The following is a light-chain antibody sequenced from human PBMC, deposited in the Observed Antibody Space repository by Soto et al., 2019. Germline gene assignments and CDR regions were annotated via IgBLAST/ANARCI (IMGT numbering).Light chain of an antibody. V-gene: IGLV2-14*01. J-gene: IGLJ3*02. Sequence: QSALTQPASVSGSPGQTITISCTGTSSDVGGYNYLSWYQQHPGKAPKVMIYEVSNRPSGVSNPFSGSKSGNTASLTISGLQAEDEADYFSSSYTTSGTPVFGGGTKLTVL. CDR3: SSYTTSGTPV. CDR1: SSDVGGYNY. CDR2: EVS.